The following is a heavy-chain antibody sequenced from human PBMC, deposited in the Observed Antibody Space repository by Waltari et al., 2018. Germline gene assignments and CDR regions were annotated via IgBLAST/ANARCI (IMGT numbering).Heavy chain of an antibody. J-gene: IGHJ4*02. V-gene: IGHV4-38-2*01. D-gene: IGHD5-18*01. CDR1: GYSISSGYY. Sequence: QVQLQESGPGLVKPSETLSLTCAVSGYSISSGYYWGWIRQPPGKGLEWIGSIYHSGSNYYNPSLKSRVTISVDTSKNQFALKLSSVTAADTAVYYCARVSRAAMVPHWGQGTLVTVSS. CDR3: ARVSRAAMVPH. CDR2: IYHSGSN.